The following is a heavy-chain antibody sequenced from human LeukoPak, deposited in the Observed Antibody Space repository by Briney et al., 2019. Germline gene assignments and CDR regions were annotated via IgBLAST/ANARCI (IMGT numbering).Heavy chain of an antibody. Sequence: PGGSLRLSCAASGFTVSSIYMSWVRQAPGKGLEWVSIIYSGGNAYYTDSVKGRFTISRDNSKNTVYLQTNSLRAEDTAVYYCARRAYFDYWGQGTLVTVSS. CDR2: IYSGGNA. V-gene: IGHV3-66*04. CDR1: GFTVSSIY. J-gene: IGHJ4*02. CDR3: ARRAYFDY.